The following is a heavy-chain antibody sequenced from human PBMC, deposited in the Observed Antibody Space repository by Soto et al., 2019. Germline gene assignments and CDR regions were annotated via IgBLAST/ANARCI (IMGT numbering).Heavy chain of an antibody. CDR3: ARELGQKFDY. J-gene: IGHJ4*02. CDR1: GVTFSSYS. V-gene: IGHV3-21*01. Sequence: EVQLVESGGGLVKPGGSLRLSCAASGVTFSSYSMNWVRQAPGKGLEWVSSISSSSSYIYYADSVKGRFTISRDNAKNSLYLQMNSLRAEDTAVYYCARELGQKFDYWGQGTLVTVSS. CDR2: ISSSSSYI.